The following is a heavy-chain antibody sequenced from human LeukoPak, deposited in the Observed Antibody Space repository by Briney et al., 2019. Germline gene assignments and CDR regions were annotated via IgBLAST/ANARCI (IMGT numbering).Heavy chain of an antibody. CDR3: ASGFSVVGATTFDY. CDR2: IWYDGTNK. D-gene: IGHD1-26*01. J-gene: IGHJ4*02. V-gene: IGHV3-33*01. CDR1: GFTFSSYG. Sequence: AGGSLRLSCAASGFTFSSYGMHWVRQAPGKGLEWVAVIWYDGTNKYYADSVKGRFTISRDNSKNTLYLQMNSLRAEDTAVYYCASGFSVVGATTFDYWGQGTLVTVSS.